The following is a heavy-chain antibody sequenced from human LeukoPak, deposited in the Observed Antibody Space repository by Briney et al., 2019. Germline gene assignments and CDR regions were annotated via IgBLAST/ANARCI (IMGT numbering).Heavy chain of an antibody. D-gene: IGHD3-9*01. V-gene: IGHV3-23*01. CDR3: AEPYSGTILTGWFDP. CDR2: ISGSGGST. CDR1: GFTFSSYA. Sequence: GGSLRLSCAASGFTFSSYAMTWVRQAPGKGLEWVSIISGSGGSTSYADSVKGRFTISRDNSKNTLYLQMNSLRAEDTALYYSAEPYSGTILTGWFDPWGQGTLVTVSS. J-gene: IGHJ5*02.